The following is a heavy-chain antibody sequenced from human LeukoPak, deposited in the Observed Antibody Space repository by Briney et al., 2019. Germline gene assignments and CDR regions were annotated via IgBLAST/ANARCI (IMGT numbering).Heavy chain of an antibody. CDR3: ARGSSQYSSSWSAY. V-gene: IGHV3-21*03. D-gene: IGHD6-13*01. CDR2: ISNSGTTI. J-gene: IGHJ4*02. CDR1: GFTFRSYS. Sequence: GGSLRLSCTISGFTFRSYSMNWVRQAPGEGLEWVSSISNSGTTIYYADSVKGRFTISRDNAKNLLFLQMNSLRDEDTAVYLCARGSSQYSSSWSAYRGQGTLVTVSS.